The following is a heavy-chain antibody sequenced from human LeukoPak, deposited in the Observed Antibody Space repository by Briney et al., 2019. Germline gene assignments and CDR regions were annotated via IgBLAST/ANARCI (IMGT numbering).Heavy chain of an antibody. J-gene: IGHJ4*02. V-gene: IGHV3-9*01. D-gene: IGHD3-9*01. CDR1: GFTFDDYT. CDR3: ARVFYYDILTEKGEAYYFDY. CDR2: ISWNSGSI. Sequence: GGSLRLSCAASGFTFDDYTMHWVRQAPGKGLEWVSGISWNSGSIGYADSVKGRFTISRDNAKNSLYLQMNSLRAEDTALYHCARVFYYDILTEKGEAYYFDYWGQGTLVTVSS.